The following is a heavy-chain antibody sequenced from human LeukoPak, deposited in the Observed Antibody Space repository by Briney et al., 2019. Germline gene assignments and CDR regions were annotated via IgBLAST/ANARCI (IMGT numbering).Heavy chain of an antibody. Sequence: GASVKVSCKASGYTFTGYYMHWVRQAPGQGLEWMGWINPNSGGTNYAQKFQGWVTMTRDTSISTAYMELSRLRSDDTAVYYCARGHSGSYYAFDIWGQGTMVTVSS. J-gene: IGHJ3*02. V-gene: IGHV1-2*04. D-gene: IGHD1-26*01. CDR3: ARGHSGSYYAFDI. CDR1: GYTFTGYY. CDR2: INPNSGGT.